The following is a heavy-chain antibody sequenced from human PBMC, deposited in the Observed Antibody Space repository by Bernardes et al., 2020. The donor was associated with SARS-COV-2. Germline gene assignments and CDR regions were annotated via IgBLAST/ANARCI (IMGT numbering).Heavy chain of an antibody. CDR3: ARDLSHLVRRGFDL. V-gene: IGHV4-59*01. Sequence: SEPLSLTCTVSGGSIGSYYWAWIRQPPGKGLEWIGYIYYSGSTNYNPSLKSRVTISVERSQNQFSLNLSSVTPADTAVYYCARDLSHLVRRGFDLWGRGTLVTVSS. CDR1: GGSIGSYY. J-gene: IGHJ2*01. CDR2: IYYSGST. D-gene: IGHD3-10*01.